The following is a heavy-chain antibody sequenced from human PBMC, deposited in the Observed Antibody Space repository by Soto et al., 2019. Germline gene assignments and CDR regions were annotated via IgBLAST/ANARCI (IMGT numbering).Heavy chain of an antibody. D-gene: IGHD2-21*02. V-gene: IGHV3-23*01. CDR2: ISVSGDST. CDR3: AKLFRYGDPAY. Sequence: GGSLRLSCAASGFTFSSYAMSWVRQAPGKGLEWVSGISVSGDSTYYAGSVKGRFTISRDNSKSTLYLQMNSLRAEDTAVYYCAKLFRYGDPAYWXQGALVTVSS. CDR1: GFTFSSYA. J-gene: IGHJ4*02.